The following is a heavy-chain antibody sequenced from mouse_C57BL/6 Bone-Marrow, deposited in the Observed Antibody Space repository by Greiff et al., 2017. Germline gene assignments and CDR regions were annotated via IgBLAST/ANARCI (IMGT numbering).Heavy chain of an antibody. D-gene: IGHD2-1*01. CDR2: ISNGGGST. CDR3: ARDGNVDAMDY. CDR1: GFTFSDYY. V-gene: IGHV5-12*01. Sequence: EVQLQESGGGLVQPGGSLTLSCVASGFTFSDYYMYWVRQTPEKRLEWVAYISNGGGSTYYPDTVKGRFTISRDNAKNSLYLQMSRLKSEDTAMYYCARDGNVDAMDYGGQGTSVTVSS. J-gene: IGHJ4*01.